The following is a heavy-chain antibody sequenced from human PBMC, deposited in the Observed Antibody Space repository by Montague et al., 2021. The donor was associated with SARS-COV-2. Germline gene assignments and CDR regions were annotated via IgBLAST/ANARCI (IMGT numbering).Heavy chain of an antibody. CDR3: ARHYSATLLAVY. V-gene: IGHV4-59*08. Sequence: SETLSLTCTVSGGSFSSFYWSWFRQPPGKGLEWIGYINESGSTNYNPSLTSRVTMSVDTSKNQFSLKVNSVTAADTAVYYCARHYSATLLAVYWGQGTLVTVSS. CDR2: INESGST. J-gene: IGHJ4*01. D-gene: IGHD2-15*01. CDR1: GGSFSSFY.